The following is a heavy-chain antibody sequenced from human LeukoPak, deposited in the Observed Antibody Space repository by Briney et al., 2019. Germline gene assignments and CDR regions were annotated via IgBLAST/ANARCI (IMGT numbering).Heavy chain of an antibody. CDR2: IYSGGST. J-gene: IGHJ3*02. D-gene: IGHD4-17*01. CDR3: ARLYGDYEVNAFDI. CDR1: GFTVSSNY. Sequence: GGSLRLSCAASGFTVSSNYMSWVRQAPGKGLEWVSVIYSGGSTYYADSVKGRFTISRDNSKNTLYLQMNSLRAEDTAVYYCARLYGDYEVNAFDIWGQGTMVTVSS. V-gene: IGHV3-66*04.